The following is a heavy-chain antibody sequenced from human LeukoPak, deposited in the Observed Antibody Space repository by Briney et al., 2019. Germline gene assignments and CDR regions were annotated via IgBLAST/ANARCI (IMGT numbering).Heavy chain of an antibody. CDR3: ARVKKLGSSWPNYGMDV. V-gene: IGHV4-59*01. D-gene: IGHD6-13*01. CDR2: IYYSGST. J-gene: IGHJ6*02. CDR1: GGSISSYY. Sequence: PSETLSLTCTVSGGSISSYYWSWIRQPPGKGLEWIGYIYYSGSTNYNPSLKSRVTISVDTSKNQFSLKLGSVTAADTAVYYCARVKKLGSSWPNYGMDVWGQGTTVTVSS.